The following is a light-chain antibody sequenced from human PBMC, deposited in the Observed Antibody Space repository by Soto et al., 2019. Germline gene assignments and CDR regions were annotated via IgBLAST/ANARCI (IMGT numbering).Light chain of an antibody. CDR2: EVS. J-gene: IGLJ3*02. CDR1: SSDVGDYNF. Sequence: QSALTQPASVSGSPGQSITISCTGTSSDVGDYNFVSWYQQLPGKAPKLMMYEVSHRPSGVSNLFPGSKSGNTASLTISGLLAEDEAHYYCCSHKTSSIWVFGGGTKLTVL. V-gene: IGLV2-14*03. CDR3: CSHKTSSIWV.